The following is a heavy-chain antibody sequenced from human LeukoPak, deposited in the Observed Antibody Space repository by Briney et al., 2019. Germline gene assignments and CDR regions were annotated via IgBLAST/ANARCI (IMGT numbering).Heavy chain of an antibody. J-gene: IGHJ6*04. CDR2: INPNSGGT. CDR3: ARGPWLDV. CDR1: GYTFTGNY. Sequence: ASMKVSCKASGYTFTGNYMHWVRQAPGQGLEWMGRINPNSGGTNYAQKFQGRVSMTTDTSISTGYMELRRLRSDDTAVYYCARGPWLDVWGKGTTVTVSS. D-gene: IGHD3-22*01. V-gene: IGHV1-2*06.